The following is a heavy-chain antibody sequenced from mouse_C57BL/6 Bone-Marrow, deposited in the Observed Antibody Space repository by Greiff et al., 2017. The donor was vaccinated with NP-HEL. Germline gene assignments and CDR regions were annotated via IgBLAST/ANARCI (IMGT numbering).Heavy chain of an antibody. CDR2: ISSGSSTI. Sequence: DVQLVESGGGLVKPGGSLKLSCAASGFTFSDYGMHWVRQAPEKGLEWVAYISSGSSTIYYADTVKGRFTISRDKAKNTLFLQMTRLRSEDTAMYYCASGWLLFDYWGQGTTLTVSS. CDR3: ASGWLLFDY. D-gene: IGHD2-3*01. CDR1: GFTFSDYG. J-gene: IGHJ2*01. V-gene: IGHV5-17*01.